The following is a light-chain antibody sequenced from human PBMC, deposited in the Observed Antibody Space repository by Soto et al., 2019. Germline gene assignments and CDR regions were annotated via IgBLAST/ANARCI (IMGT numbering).Light chain of an antibody. J-gene: IGKJ4*01. CDR1: QTFSSW. V-gene: IGKV1-12*01. CDR3: QQSNSSPT. CDR2: AGS. Sequence: DIQLTQSPSSVSASVGDRVTLTCRANQTFSSWLAWDQHKPGKAPKLLVYAGSSWQGGVPSRFGGSGAGKDFTTTITRLQAEDVATYYCQQSNSSPTFGGGTKVDI.